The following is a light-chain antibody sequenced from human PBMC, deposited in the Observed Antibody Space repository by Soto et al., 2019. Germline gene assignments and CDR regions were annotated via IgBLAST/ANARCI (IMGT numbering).Light chain of an antibody. CDR1: QSVSSN. CDR2: GAS. Sequence: EIVMPQSPATLSVSPGERATLSFRASQSVSSNLAWYQQKPGQAPRLLIYGASTSATGIPARFSGSGSGTEFTLTNSSLQSVACPLYYCQQYNNWPPITLGQGTKLEIK. CDR3: QQYNNWPPIT. V-gene: IGKV3-15*01. J-gene: IGKJ2*01.